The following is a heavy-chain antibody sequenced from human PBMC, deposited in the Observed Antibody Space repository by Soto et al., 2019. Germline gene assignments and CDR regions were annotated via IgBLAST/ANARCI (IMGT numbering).Heavy chain of an antibody. CDR3: ARDELDYSKGVWYTAYYFDY. J-gene: IGHJ4*02. CDR2: ISTFNGNT. D-gene: IGHD2-8*01. Sequence: ASVKVSCKASGYTFTTYGINWVRQAPGQGLEWMGWISTFNGNTNYAQKVQGRVTLTTDTSTSTAYMELRSLTSGDSAVYYCARDELDYSKGVWYTAYYFDYWGQGTLVTVSS. CDR1: GYTFTTYG. V-gene: IGHV1-18*04.